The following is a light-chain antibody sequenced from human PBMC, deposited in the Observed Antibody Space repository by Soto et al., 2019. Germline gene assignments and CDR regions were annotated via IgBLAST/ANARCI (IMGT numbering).Light chain of an antibody. J-gene: IGKJ4*01. CDR2: DAS. V-gene: IGKV3-11*01. Sequence: EVVLTQSPATLSSSPGESVTLSCRASQSINTYLAWYQQKPGQAPRLLIYDASYRAAGIPSRFSGSGAGTDFTLTISSLEPADFAIYPCQQRSNWPLTFGGGTKVEI. CDR1: QSINTY. CDR3: QQRSNWPLT.